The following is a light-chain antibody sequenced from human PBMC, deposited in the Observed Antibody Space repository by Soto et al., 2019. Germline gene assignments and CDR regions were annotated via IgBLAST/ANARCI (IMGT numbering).Light chain of an antibody. CDR2: GTS. CDR1: QDIAKW. CDR3: QQTKSFPRT. J-gene: IGKJ1*01. Sequence: DIQMTQSPSSVAASVGDRVTITCRASQDIAKWLAWYQQKSGEAPKLLIYGTSTLQSGVPSRFSGSGSGTDFTLAISNVQPEDFATYYCQQTKSFPRTFGQGTRVEI. V-gene: IGKV1D-12*01.